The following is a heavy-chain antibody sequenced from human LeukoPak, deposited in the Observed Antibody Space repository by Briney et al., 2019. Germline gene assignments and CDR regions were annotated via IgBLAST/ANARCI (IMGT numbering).Heavy chain of an antibody. CDR3: AIVAWGAPYYFDY. V-gene: IGHV1-8*01. D-gene: IGHD1-26*01. J-gene: IGHJ4*02. CDR2: MNPNSGNP. Sequence: GASVKVSCKASGYTFTSYDINWVRQATGQGLEWMGWMNPNSGNPGYAQKFQGRVTMTRNTSISTAYMELSSLRSEDTAVYYCAIVAWGAPYYFDYWGQGTLVTVSS. CDR1: GYTFTSYD.